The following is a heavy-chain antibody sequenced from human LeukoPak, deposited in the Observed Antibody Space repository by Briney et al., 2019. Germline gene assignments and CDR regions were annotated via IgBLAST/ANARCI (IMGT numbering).Heavy chain of an antibody. CDR3: AKDIIAAQSGDFDY. J-gene: IGHJ4*02. CDR2: ISGSGGST. CDR1: GFTFSSYA. D-gene: IGHD6-13*01. Sequence: PGGSLRLSCAASGFTFSSYAMSWVRQTPGKGLEWVSTISGSGGSTYYADSVKGRFTISRDNSKNTLYLQMNSLRPEDTAVYYCAKDIIAAQSGDFDYWGQGTLVTVSS. V-gene: IGHV3-23*01.